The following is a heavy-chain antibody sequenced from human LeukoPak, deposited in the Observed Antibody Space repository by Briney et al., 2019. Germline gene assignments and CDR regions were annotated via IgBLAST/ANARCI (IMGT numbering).Heavy chain of an antibody. Sequence: GGSLRLSCAASGVTFRNYAMNWVRQAPGKGLEWVAVISYDGSNKHYADSVRGRFTISRDSSRNTLYLQINSLRAEDTAVYYCARGTYDDY. CDR3: ARGTYDDY. V-gene: IGHV3-30*04. D-gene: IGHD3-3*01. J-gene: IGHJ4*01. CDR2: ISYDGSNK. CDR1: GVTFRNYA.